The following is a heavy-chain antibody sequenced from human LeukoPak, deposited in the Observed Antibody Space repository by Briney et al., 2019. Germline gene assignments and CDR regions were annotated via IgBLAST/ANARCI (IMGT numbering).Heavy chain of an antibody. J-gene: IGHJ4*02. V-gene: IGHV3-48*02. Sequence: GRSLRLSCAASGFTFSDYDMNWVRQPPGKGLEWVSYITSSSRTINYADSVKGRYTVSRDNAKNSLYLQMDSLRDEDTAVYYCARPTTVALDYWGQGTLVTVSS. CDR2: ITSSSRTI. D-gene: IGHD4-11*01. CDR3: ARPTTVALDY. CDR1: GFTFSDYD.